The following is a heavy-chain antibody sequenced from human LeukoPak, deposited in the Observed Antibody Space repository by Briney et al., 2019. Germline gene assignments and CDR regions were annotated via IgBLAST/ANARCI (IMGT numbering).Heavy chain of an antibody. CDR1: GFTFSSYA. CDR2: ISGSSGTT. V-gene: IGHV3-23*01. J-gene: IGHJ4*02. CDR3: AKDLTQYGYSTDY. D-gene: IGHD5-18*01. Sequence: GSPGLSCAASGFTFSSYAMSWVRQAPGKGLEWVSAISGSSGTTYYADSVKGRFTISRDNSKNTLYLQMNSLRAEDTAIYYCAKDLTQYGYSTDYWGQGTLVTVSS.